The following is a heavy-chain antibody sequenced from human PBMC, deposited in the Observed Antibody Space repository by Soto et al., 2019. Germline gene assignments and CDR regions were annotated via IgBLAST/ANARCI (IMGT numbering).Heavy chain of an antibody. Sequence: SVKVSCKASGGTFSSYAISWVRQAPGQGLEWMGGIIPIFGTANYAQKFQGRVSITRDTSASTAYMELSSLRSEDTAVYYCARGIIVGGWYPYYFDYWGQGTLVTVSS. CDR3: ARGIIVGGWYPYYFDY. J-gene: IGHJ4*02. V-gene: IGHV1-69*05. CDR2: IIPIFGTA. D-gene: IGHD6-19*01. CDR1: GGTFSSYA.